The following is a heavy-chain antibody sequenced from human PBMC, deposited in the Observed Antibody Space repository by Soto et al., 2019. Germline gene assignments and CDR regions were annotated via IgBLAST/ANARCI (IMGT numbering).Heavy chain of an antibody. V-gene: IGHV4-39*01. D-gene: IGHD6-19*01. J-gene: IGHJ4*02. CDR3: ARWWSSDWHYFDY. Sequence: SETLSLTCTVSGGSINSNSYYGGWIRQPPGKGLEWIGNSYYSGSTYYNPSLKSRVTISVDTSKSQFSLKLSSVTAADTALYYCARWWSSDWHYFDYWGQGT. CDR1: GGSINSNSYY. CDR2: SYYSGST.